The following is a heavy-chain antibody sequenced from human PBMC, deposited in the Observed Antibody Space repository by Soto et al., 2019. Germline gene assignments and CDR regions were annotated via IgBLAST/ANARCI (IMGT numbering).Heavy chain of an antibody. CDR3: ATSKIYFLQSGGSHHVPLGL. Sequence: PSETLSLTCAVSGGSLSNYYWSWIRQPPGKGLEWIGEIYHSGSTNYNPSLKSRVTISVDTSKNQFYLKLSSVTAADTAVYYCATSKIYFLQSGGSHHVPLGLWGQGTLVTVYS. CDR2: IYHSGST. J-gene: IGHJ4*02. V-gene: IGHV4-34*01. CDR1: GGSLSNYY. D-gene: IGHD2-15*01.